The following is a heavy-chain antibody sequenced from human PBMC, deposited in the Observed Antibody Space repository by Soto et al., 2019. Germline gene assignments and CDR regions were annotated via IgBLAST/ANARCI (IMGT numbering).Heavy chain of an antibody. Sequence: QVQLQQWGAGLLKPSETLSLTCAVYGGSFSGYYWSWIRQPPGKGLEWIGEINHSGSTNYNPSLKSRVTISVDTSKNQFSLKLSSVTAADTAVYYCARGRSYYDSSGYYYVWFDPWGQETLVTVSS. V-gene: IGHV4-34*01. CDR1: GGSFSGYY. D-gene: IGHD3-22*01. CDR2: INHSGST. J-gene: IGHJ5*02. CDR3: ARGRSYYDSSGYYYVWFDP.